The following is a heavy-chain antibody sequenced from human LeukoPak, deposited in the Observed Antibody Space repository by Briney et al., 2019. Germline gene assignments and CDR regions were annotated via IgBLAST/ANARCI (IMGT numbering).Heavy chain of an antibody. CDR1: GFTFSSYG. CDR2: ISGSGGST. J-gene: IGHJ4*02. Sequence: AGGSLRLSCAASGFTFSSYGMSWVRQAPGKGLEWVSAISGSGGSTYYADSVKGRFTISRDNSKNTLYLQMNSLRAEDTAVYYCAKDPAVAGTWGFLPPIYYFDYWGQGTLVTVSS. V-gene: IGHV3-23*01. D-gene: IGHD6-19*01. CDR3: AKDPAVAGTWGFLPPIYYFDY.